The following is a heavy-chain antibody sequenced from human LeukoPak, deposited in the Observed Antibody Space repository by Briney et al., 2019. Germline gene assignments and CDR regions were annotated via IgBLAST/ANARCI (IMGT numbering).Heavy chain of an antibody. CDR3: SRDERHGAMDV. D-gene: IGHD5-24*01. CDR2: SKGDGTST. V-gene: IGHV3-74*01. CDR1: GFTLSDYW. Sequence: GGSLRLSCVASGFTLSDYWMFWVRQVPGKGLVWVSRSKGDGTSTAYADSVKGRFTISRDNAKNTLYLQMDSLRAEDTALYYCSRDERHGAMDVWGQGTTVTVSS. J-gene: IGHJ6*02.